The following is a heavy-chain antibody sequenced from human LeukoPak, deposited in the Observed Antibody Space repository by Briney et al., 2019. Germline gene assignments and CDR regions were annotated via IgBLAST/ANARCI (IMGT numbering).Heavy chain of an antibody. D-gene: IGHD3-3*01. V-gene: IGHV1-46*01. CDR2: FNPGDGST. Sequence: ASVKVSCKAPGHTFSSNYMHCVRQGPGQGLCWMGMFNPGDGSTTYAQKFRGRVTMTRDTSKSTVYLQLSGLSSEDTAVYYCASCDFWSGYCSSWGQGSLVTVSS. CDR3: ASCDFWSGYCSS. CDR1: GHTFSSNY. J-gene: IGHJ5*02.